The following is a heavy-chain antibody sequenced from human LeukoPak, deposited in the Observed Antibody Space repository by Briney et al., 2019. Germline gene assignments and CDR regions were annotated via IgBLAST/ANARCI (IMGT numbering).Heavy chain of an antibody. Sequence: SETLSLTCTVSGGSISSGGYYWSWIRQPPGKGLEWIGYIYHSGSTYYNPSLKSRVTISVDRSKNQFSLKLSSVTAADTAVYYCARTPSTYYYDSSGYYFDYWGQGTLVTVSS. V-gene: IGHV4-30-2*01. CDR1: GGSISSGGYY. D-gene: IGHD3-22*01. CDR3: ARTPSTYYYDSSGYYFDY. J-gene: IGHJ4*02. CDR2: IYHSGST.